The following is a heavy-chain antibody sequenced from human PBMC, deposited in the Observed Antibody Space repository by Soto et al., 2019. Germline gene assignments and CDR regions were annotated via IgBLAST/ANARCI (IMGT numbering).Heavy chain of an antibody. CDR2: IYPGDSDT. V-gene: IGHV5-51*01. Sequence: GESLKISCKGSGYSFTSYWIGWVRQMPGKGLEGMGIIYPGDSDTRYSPSFQGQVTISADKSISTAYLQWSSLKASDTAMYYCAIRLNYCSSTSCYDWADIYMDVWGKGTTVTVSS. CDR1: GYSFTSYW. J-gene: IGHJ6*03. CDR3: AIRLNYCSSTSCYDWADIYMDV. D-gene: IGHD2-2*01.